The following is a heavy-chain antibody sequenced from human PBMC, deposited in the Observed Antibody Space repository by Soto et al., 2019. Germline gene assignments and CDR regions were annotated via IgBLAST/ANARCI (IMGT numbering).Heavy chain of an antibody. J-gene: IGHJ6*02. Sequence: PSETLSVTCTVSGGSIRNYYWTWIRQPPGKGLEWIGYIYDNGGSNYNPSLKSRVTMSVDTSKNQYSLKLSSVTAADTAVYYCARTPNNYYGMDVWGQGTTVTVSS. CDR3: ARTPNNYYGMDV. D-gene: IGHD7-27*01. CDR1: GGSIRNYY. CDR2: IYDNGGS. V-gene: IGHV4-59*12.